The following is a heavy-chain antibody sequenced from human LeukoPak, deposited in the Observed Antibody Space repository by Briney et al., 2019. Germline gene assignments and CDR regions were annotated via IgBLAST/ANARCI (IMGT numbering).Heavy chain of an antibody. Sequence: SETLSLTCTVSGGSISSYYWSWIRQPPGKGLEWLGYIYYSGSTNYSPSLKSRVTISVDTSKNQFSLKLSSVTAADTAVYYCARDPALLSSGWYFDLWGRGTLVTVSS. CDR3: ARDPALLSSGWYFDL. V-gene: IGHV4-59*01. D-gene: IGHD2-15*01. J-gene: IGHJ2*01. CDR2: IYYSGST. CDR1: GGSISSYY.